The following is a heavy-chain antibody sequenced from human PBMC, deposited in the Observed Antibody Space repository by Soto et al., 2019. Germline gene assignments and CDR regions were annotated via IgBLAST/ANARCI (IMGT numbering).Heavy chain of an antibody. CDR3: ARVVDYDFWSGYYTVSWFDP. D-gene: IGHD3-3*01. V-gene: IGHV4-4*02. Sequence: SETLSLTCAVSGGSISSSNWWSWVRQPPGEGLEWIGEIYHSGSTNYNPSLKSRVTISVDKSKNQFSLKLSSVTAADTAVYYCARVVDYDFWSGYYTVSWFDPWGQGTLVTVSS. CDR1: GGSISSSNW. J-gene: IGHJ5*02. CDR2: IYHSGST.